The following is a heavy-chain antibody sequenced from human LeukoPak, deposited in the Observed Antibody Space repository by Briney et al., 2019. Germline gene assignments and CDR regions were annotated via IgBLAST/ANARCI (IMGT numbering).Heavy chain of an antibody. CDR3: ARGPLTYHYDSSGYSSFDY. Sequence: ASVKVSCKASGGTFSSYAISWVRQAPGQGLEWMGGIIPIFGTANYAQKFQGRVTITTDESTSTAYMELSSLRSEDTAVYYCARGPLTYHYDSSGYSSFDYWGQGTLVTVSS. D-gene: IGHD3-22*01. J-gene: IGHJ4*02. CDR2: IIPIFGTA. V-gene: IGHV1-69*05. CDR1: GGTFSSYA.